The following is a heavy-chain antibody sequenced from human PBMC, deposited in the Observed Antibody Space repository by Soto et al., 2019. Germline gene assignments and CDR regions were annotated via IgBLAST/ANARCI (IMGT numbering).Heavy chain of an antibody. CDR2: INWNSGDI. J-gene: IGHJ4*02. D-gene: IGHD3-3*01. CDR3: AKDMSGYPPYYFDC. Sequence: PGGSLRLSCAASGFTFDNYAMHWVRQAPGKGLEWVSGINWNSGDIGYADSVKGRFTISRDNAENSLYLQMNSLRAEDTALYYCAKDMSGYPPYYFDCWGQGTLVTVSS. CDR1: GFTFDNYA. V-gene: IGHV3-9*01.